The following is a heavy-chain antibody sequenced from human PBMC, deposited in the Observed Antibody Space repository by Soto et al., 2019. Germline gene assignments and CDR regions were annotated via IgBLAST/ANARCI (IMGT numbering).Heavy chain of an antibody. CDR2: IIPILGIA. D-gene: IGHD2-21*02. CDR1: GGTFSSYT. J-gene: IGHJ3*02. Sequence: QVQLVQSGAEVKKPGSSVKVSCKASGGTFSSYTISWVRQAPGQGLEWMGRIIPILGIANYAQKFQGRVTITADKSTSTAYMELSSLRSEDTAVYYCARLLGDLDAFDIWGQGTMVTVSS. CDR3: ARLLGDLDAFDI. V-gene: IGHV1-69*02.